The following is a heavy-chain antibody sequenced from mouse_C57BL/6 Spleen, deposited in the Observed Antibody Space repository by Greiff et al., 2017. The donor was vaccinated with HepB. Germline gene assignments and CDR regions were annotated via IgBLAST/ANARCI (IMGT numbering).Heavy chain of an antibody. V-gene: IGHV1-50*01. Sequence: VQLQQPGAELVKPGASVKLSCKASGYTFTSYWMQWVKQRPGQGLEWIGEIDPSDSYTNYNQKFKGKATFTVDTSSSTAYMQLSSLTSEDSAVYYCARKGPGGFDYWGQGTTLTVSS. CDR2: IDPSDSYT. J-gene: IGHJ2*01. CDR3: ARKGPGGFDY. CDR1: GYTFTSYW.